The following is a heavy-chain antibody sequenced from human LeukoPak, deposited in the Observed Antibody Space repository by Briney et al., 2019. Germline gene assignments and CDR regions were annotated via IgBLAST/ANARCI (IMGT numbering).Heavy chain of an antibody. J-gene: IGHJ4*02. D-gene: IGHD3-10*01. CDR1: GYTFTSYG. CDR2: IIPIFGTA. Sequence: SVKVSCKASGYTFTSYGISWVRQAPGQGLEWMGGIIPIFGTANYAQKFQGRVTITADESTSTAYMELSSLRSEDTAVYYCALGEDYYGSGSYVKDYWGQGTLVTVSS. V-gene: IGHV1-69*13. CDR3: ALGEDYYGSGSYVKDY.